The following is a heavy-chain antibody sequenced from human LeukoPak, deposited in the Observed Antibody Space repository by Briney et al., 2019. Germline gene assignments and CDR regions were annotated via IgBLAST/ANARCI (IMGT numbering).Heavy chain of an antibody. CDR2: IIPIFGTA. J-gene: IGHJ4*02. CDR3: ARLSRGSSSWYGIDY. V-gene: IGHV1-69*13. Sequence: SVKVSCKASGGTFISYAISWVRQAPGQGLEWMGGIIPIFGTANYAQKFQGRVTITADESTSTAYMELSSLRSEDTAVYYCARLSRGSSSWYGIDYWGQGTPVTVSS. D-gene: IGHD6-13*01. CDR1: GGTFISYA.